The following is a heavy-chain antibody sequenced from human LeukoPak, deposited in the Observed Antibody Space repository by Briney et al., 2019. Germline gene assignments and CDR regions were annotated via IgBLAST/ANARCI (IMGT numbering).Heavy chain of an antibody. J-gene: IGHJ4*02. CDR1: GFSVSSNY. CDR2: IYSGGST. CDR3: ARLGYYDALTDILDDF. D-gene: IGHD3-9*01. V-gene: IGHV3-53*01. Sequence: PGGSLRLSCAAFGFSVSSNYMSWVRQAPGKGLEGVSIIYSGGSTYYADSVKGRFTISRDISKNTLHLQMNSLRAEDTAVYYCARLGYYDALTDILDDFWGQGTLVTVSS.